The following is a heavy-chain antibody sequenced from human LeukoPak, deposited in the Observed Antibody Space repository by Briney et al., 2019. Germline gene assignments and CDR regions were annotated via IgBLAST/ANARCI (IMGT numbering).Heavy chain of an antibody. J-gene: IGHJ4*02. CDR2: VTIGGSSS. CDR3: AKGSWTFDY. D-gene: IGHD3/OR15-3a*01. V-gene: IGHV3-NL1*01. CDR1: GFTFSNYV. Sequence: PGGSLRLSCAASGFTFSNYVMAWVRQVPGKGPELVSVVTIGGSSSYYADSVKGRFTISRDNSKNTLYLHMNSLRAEDTAVFYCAKGSWTFDYWGQGTLVAVSS.